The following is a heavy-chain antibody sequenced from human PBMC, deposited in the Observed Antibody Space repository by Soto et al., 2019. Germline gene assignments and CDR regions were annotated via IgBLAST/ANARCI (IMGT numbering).Heavy chain of an antibody. J-gene: IGHJ4*02. CDR2: IFHTGST. V-gene: IGHV4-38-2*01. Sequence: PSETLSLTCAVSGYSISRGYYWGWIRQPPGKGLEWIGNIFHTGSTSYNPSLKSRVAMSVDTSKNDFSLRLSSVTAADTAVYYCEGSFGELSFDYWGQGALVTVSS. CDR3: EGSFGELSFDY. CDR1: GYSISRGYY. D-gene: IGHD3-10*01.